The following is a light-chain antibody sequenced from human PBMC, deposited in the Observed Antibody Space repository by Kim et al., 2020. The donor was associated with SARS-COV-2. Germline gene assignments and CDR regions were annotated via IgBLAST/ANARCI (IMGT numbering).Light chain of an antibody. CDR2: GAS. CDR3: QQANSFPLT. CDR1: QDINLS. J-gene: IGKJ4*01. V-gene: IGKV1-12*01. Sequence: DIQMTQSPSFVSAFVGDRVIITCRASQDINLSLAWYQQRPGKAPRLLIYGASFLQTGVPSRFSGSASGPEFTLTINTLQPEDFGTYYCQQANSFPLTFGGGTKVDIK.